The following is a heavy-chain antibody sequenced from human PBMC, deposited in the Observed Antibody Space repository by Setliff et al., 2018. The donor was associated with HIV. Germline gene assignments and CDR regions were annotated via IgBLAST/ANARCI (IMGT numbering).Heavy chain of an antibody. CDR2: IYYSGST. CDR1: DDFITSYY. CDR3: ARERPPMEGWGDYFDS. Sequence: SETLSLTCTVSDDFITSYYWSWIRQPPGKGLEWIGYIYYSGSTNYNPSLKSRVTISLDTSKNHFSLHLTSVTAADTAVYFCARERPPMEGWGDYFDSWGQGTLVTVSS. J-gene: IGHJ4*02. V-gene: IGHV4-59*01. D-gene: IGHD3-3*01.